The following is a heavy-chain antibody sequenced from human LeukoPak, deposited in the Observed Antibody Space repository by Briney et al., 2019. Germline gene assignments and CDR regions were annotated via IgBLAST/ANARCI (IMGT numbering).Heavy chain of an antibody. CDR1: GGSISSDY. CDR3: ARGGKWLQIDY. V-gene: IGHV4-59*01. CDR2: IYYSGTT. D-gene: IGHD5-24*01. Sequence: SETLSLTCTVSGGSISSDYWSWIRQPPGKGLEWIGYIYYSGTTNYNPSLKSRVTISVDTSKNQFSLKLTSVTAADTAVYYCARGGKWLQIDYWGQGTQVTVSS. J-gene: IGHJ4*02.